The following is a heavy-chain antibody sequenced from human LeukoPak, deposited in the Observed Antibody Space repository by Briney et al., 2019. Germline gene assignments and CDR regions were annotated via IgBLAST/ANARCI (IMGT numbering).Heavy chain of an antibody. CDR2: ISSSSSTI. Sequence: GGSLRLSCAASGFTFSSYSMNWVRQAPGKGLEWVSYISSSSSTIYYADSVKGRFTISRDNAKNSLYLQMNSLRAEDTAVYYCARDLEADYWGQRTLVTVSS. CDR3: ARDLEADY. V-gene: IGHV3-48*01. CDR1: GFTFSSYS. J-gene: IGHJ4*02.